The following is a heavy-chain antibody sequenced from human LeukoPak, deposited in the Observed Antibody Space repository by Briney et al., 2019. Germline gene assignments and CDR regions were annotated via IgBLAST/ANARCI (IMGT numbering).Heavy chain of an antibody. CDR1: GYTFTSYD. D-gene: IGHD3-10*01. Sequence: ASVKVSCKASGYTFTSYDINWVRQATGQGLEWMGWMNPNSGNTGYAQKFQGRVTMTRNTSISKAYMELSSLRSEDTAVYYCARAHSLLWFRGRMYYFDYWGQGTLVTVSS. J-gene: IGHJ4*02. CDR2: MNPNSGNT. V-gene: IGHV1-8*01. CDR3: ARAHSLLWFRGRMYYFDY.